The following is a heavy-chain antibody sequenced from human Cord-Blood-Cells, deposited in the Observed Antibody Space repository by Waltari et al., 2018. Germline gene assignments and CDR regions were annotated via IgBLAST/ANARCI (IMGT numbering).Heavy chain of an antibody. CDR2: ISYDGSNK. J-gene: IGHJ4*02. V-gene: IGHV3-30-3*01. D-gene: IGHD2-15*01. Sequence: QVQLVASGGGVVQPGRSLRLSCAASGFTFSSYAMHWVRQAPGKGLEWVAVISYDGSNKYYADSVKGRFTISRDNSKNTLYLQMNSLRAEDTAVYYCARDSGGSYFDYWGQGTLVTVSS. CDR3: ARDSGGSYFDY. CDR1: GFTFSSYA.